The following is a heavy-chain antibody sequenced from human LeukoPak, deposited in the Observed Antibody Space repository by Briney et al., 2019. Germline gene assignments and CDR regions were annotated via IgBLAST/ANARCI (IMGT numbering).Heavy chain of an antibody. Sequence: GRSLRLSCAASGFTFSSYALHWVRQAPGKGLEWVAVISYDGRNKYYADSVKGRFTISRDNSKNTLYLQMNSLRPEDTAVYYCARVSSSSSWYTDLDYWGQGTLVTVSS. CDR3: ARVSSSSSWYTDLDY. CDR2: ISYDGRNK. D-gene: IGHD6-13*01. V-gene: IGHV3-30*04. CDR1: GFTFSSYA. J-gene: IGHJ4*02.